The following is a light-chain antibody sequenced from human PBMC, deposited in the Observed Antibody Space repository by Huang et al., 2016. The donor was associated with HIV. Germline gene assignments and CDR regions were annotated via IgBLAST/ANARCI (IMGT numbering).Light chain of an antibody. CDR2: DAS. Sequence: EIVLTQSPATRSLSPGERATLSCRASQSVSSYLAWYQQKPGQAPRLRIYDASNRATGIPARFSGSGSGTDFTLTISSLEPEDFAVYYCQQRSNWPYTFGQGTKLEIK. CDR3: QQRSNWPYT. V-gene: IGKV3-11*01. J-gene: IGKJ2*01. CDR1: QSVSSY.